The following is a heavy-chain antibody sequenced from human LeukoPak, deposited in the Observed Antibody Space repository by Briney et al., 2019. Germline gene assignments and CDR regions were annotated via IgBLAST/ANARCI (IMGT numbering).Heavy chain of an antibody. Sequence: SETLSLTCAVSGGSISSYYWSWVRQSPGKGLEWIGYIFTSGWTDYNPSLKSRVTMSVDTSKNQLSMELRFLTAADTAVYYCATAHDVKTAPYDLWGQGTLVTVSS. D-gene: IGHD2-21*01. CDR2: IFTSGWT. CDR1: GGSISSYY. CDR3: ATAHDVKTAPYDL. V-gene: IGHV4-4*09. J-gene: IGHJ5*02.